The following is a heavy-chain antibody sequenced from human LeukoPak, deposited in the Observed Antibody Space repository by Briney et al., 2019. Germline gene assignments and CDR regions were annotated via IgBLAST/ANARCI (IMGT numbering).Heavy chain of an antibody. CDR3: ARGKHYDFWSGYSPFDP. Sequence: ASVKVSCKASGYTFTGYYMHWVRQAPGQGLEWMGWINPNSGGTNYAQKFQGRVTMTRDTSISTAYMELSRLRSDDTAVYYCARGKHYDFWSGYSPFDPWGQGTLVTVSS. J-gene: IGHJ5*02. CDR1: GYTFTGYY. V-gene: IGHV1-2*02. CDR2: INPNSGGT. D-gene: IGHD3-3*01.